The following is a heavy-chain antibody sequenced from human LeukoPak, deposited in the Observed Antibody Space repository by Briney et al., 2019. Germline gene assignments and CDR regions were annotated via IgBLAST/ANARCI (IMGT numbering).Heavy chain of an antibody. CDR2: ISTSGST. J-gene: IGHJ4*02. D-gene: IGHD6-19*01. CDR3: ASLLFGSGSLDY. CDR1: GGSISSYY. V-gene: IGHV4-4*07. Sequence: SETLSLTCTVSGGSISSYYWSWIRQPAGKGLEWIGRISTSGSTDYNPSLKSRVTMSVDKSRKQFSLKLSSVTAADTVVYYCASLLFGSGSLDYWGQGTLVTVSS.